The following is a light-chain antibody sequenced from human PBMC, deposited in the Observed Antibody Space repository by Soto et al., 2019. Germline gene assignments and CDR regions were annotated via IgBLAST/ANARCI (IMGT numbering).Light chain of an antibody. CDR3: QQYSDWWPT. J-gene: IGKJ1*01. Sequence: EIVLTQSPATLSVSPGETVTLSCRASQSLSINLAWYQHKPGHSPRLLIYGASNRATGFPARFTGSGSGTEFTLTISSLQSEDFAVYYCQQYSDWWPTFGQGTKVDIK. CDR1: QSLSIN. V-gene: IGKV3-15*01. CDR2: GAS.